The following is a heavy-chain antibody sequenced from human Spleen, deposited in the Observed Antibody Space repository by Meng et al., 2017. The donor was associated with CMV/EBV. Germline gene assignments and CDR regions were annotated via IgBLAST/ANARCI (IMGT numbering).Heavy chain of an antibody. V-gene: IGHV3-73*01. Sequence: GVLKISCAASGFTFDDYAMNWVRQASGKGLEWVGRIRSKANSYATAYAASVKGRFTISRDDSKNTAYLQMNSLKTEDTAVYFCTRNNDYWGQGTLVTVSS. CDR3: TRNNDY. CDR2: IRSKANSYAT. CDR1: GFTFDDYA. J-gene: IGHJ4*02.